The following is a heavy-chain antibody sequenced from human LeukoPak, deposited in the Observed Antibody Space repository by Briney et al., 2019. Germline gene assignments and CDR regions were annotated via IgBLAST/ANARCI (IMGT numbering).Heavy chain of an antibody. J-gene: IGHJ4*02. Sequence: ASVKVSCKASGGTFSSYGISWVRQAPGQGLEWMGWISAYNGNTNYAQKLQGRVTMTTDTSTSTAYMELRSLRSDDTAVYYCVRIYCGGDCYSGLIDYWGQGTLVTVSS. CDR1: GGTFSSYG. CDR2: ISAYNGNT. CDR3: VRIYCGGDCYSGLIDY. D-gene: IGHD2-21*02. V-gene: IGHV1-18*01.